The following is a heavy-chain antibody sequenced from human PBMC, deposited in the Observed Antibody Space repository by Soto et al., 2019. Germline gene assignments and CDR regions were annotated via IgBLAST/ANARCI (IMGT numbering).Heavy chain of an antibody. J-gene: IGHJ5*02. CDR2: ISAYNGNT. CDR1: GYTFTSYG. V-gene: IGHV1-18*01. CDR3: ARVVDIVATRGWFDP. Sequence: ASVKVSCKASGYTFTSYGISWVRQAPGQGLEWMGWISAYNGNTNYAQKLQGRVTMTTDTSTSTAYMELRSLRSDDTAVYYCARVVDIVATRGWFDPWGQGTLVTVSS. D-gene: IGHD5-12*01.